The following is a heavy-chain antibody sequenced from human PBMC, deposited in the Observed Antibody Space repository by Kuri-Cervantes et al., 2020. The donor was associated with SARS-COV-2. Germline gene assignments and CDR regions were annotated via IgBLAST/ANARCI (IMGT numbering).Heavy chain of an antibody. J-gene: IGHJ4*02. CDR3: ARATSYCGGDCYIFDY. Sequence: SETLSLTCTVSGSSVSSGSYYWSWIRQPPGKGLEWIGYTYYNGSTNYNPSLKSRVTISVDTSKNQFSLRLNSVTAADTAVYYCARATSYCGGDCYIFDYWGQGTLVTVSS. D-gene: IGHD2-21*01. CDR1: GSSVSSGSYY. V-gene: IGHV4-61*01. CDR2: TYYNGST.